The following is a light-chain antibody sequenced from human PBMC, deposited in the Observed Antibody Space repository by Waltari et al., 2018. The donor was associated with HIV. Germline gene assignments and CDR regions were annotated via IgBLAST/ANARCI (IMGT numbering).Light chain of an antibody. Sequence: QSALTQPASVSESPGQSITISCTGTGSDIGNYNLVSWYQQYPGKAPKLIIYEVNKRPSGVSSRFSGSKSGNTAFLTVFGLQAEDEADYYCSSYAGSSTLWVFGGGTQLTVL. CDR3: SSYAGSSTLWV. CDR1: GSDIGNYNL. V-gene: IGLV2-23*02. J-gene: IGLJ3*02. CDR2: EVN.